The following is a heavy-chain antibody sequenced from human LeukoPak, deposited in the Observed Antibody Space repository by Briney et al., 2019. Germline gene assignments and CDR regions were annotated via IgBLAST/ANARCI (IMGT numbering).Heavy chain of an antibody. CDR2: INPNSGVT. J-gene: IGHJ4*02. V-gene: IGHV1-2*02. CDR1: GYTXTAYY. CDR3: ASGTLDSFDS. Sequence: ASVKVSCKASGYTXTAYYVHWVRQAPGQGLDWMGWINPNSGVTNYTQKFQGRVTMTRDTSISTAYMGLSSLRSDDTAVYYCASGTLDSFDSWGQGTLVTVSS.